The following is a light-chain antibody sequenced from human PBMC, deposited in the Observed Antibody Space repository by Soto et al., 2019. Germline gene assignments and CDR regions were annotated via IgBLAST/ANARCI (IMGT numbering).Light chain of an antibody. V-gene: IGLV1-51*01. CDR1: RSNIRGNS. Sequence: QPVLTQPPSVSEAPGQKVTISWSGSRSNIRGNSVSWYQQLPGTAPKLLIYDDNKRPSAIPDRFSGSKSGTSATLGITGFQTGDEADYYCGSWDSSLSAYVFGTGTKVTVL. CDR2: DDN. CDR3: GSWDSSLSAYV. J-gene: IGLJ1*01.